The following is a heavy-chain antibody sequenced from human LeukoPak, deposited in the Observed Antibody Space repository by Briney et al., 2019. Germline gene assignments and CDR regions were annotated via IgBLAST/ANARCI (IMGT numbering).Heavy chain of an antibody. J-gene: IGHJ6*03. V-gene: IGHV4-34*01. CDR3: ARYRTTGYYYYYMDV. CDR1: GGSFSGYY. D-gene: IGHD2-8*01. CDR2: INHSGST. Sequence: SETLSLTCAVYGGSFSGYYWSWIRQPPGKGREGIGEINHSGSTNYNPSLKSRGTISVDTSKNQFSLKLSSVTAADTAVYYCARYRTTGYYYYYMDVWGKGTTVTVSS.